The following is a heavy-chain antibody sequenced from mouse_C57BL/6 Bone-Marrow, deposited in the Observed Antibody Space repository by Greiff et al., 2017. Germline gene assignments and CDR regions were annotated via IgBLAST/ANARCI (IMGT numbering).Heavy chain of an antibody. J-gene: IGHJ4*01. CDR1: GISITTGYYR. CDR3: ARVGDGYCRYIDY. CDR2: TYYSGTI. V-gene: IGHV3-5*01. D-gene: IGHD2-3*01. Sequence: EVKLVESGPGLVKPSQSVFLTCTVTGISITTGYYRWSWIRQFPGNKLEWIGYTYYSGTITSNPFLTSRTTITSATPKNQFFLEMNSLTSEDTATYYCARVGDGYCRYIDYWGQGTSLTVSS.